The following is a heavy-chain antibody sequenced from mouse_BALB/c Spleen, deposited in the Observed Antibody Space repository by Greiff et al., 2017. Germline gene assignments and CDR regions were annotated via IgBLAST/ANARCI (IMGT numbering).Heavy chain of an antibody. CDR3: ATAYYGKGLDY. Sequence: VQRVESGPGLVAPSQSLSITCTVSGFSLTNSGVHWVRQSPGKGLEWLGVIWGDGSTNYNSAFKSRLSISKDNSKSQVFLKMNSLQTDDTARYYCATAYYGKGLDYWGQGTTLTVSS. D-gene: IGHD2-10*01. V-gene: IGHV2-6-6*01. J-gene: IGHJ2*01. CDR2: IWGDGST. CDR1: GFSLTNSG.